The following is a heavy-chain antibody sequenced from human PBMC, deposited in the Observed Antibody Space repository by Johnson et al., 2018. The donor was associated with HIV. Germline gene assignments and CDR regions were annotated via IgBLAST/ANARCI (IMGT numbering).Heavy chain of an antibody. CDR2: ISWNSGSI. J-gene: IGHJ3*02. V-gene: IGHV3-9*01. CDR3: ARAEGLTGRNAFDI. Sequence: VQLVESGGGLVQPGRSLRLSCAASGFTFDDYAMHWVRQAPGKGLEWVSGISWNSGSIGYVDSVKGRFAISRDNAKNSLYLQMNSLRAEDTAVYYCARAEGLTGRNAFDIWGQGTMVTVSS. CDR1: GFTFDDYA. D-gene: IGHD1-20*01.